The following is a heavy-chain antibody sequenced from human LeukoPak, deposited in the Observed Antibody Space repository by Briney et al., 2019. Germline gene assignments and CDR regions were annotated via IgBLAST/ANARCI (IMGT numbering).Heavy chain of an antibody. D-gene: IGHD1-26*01. CDR3: ARSHGLVGANYFDY. CDR1: GLAFSTSA. Sequence: SLRLAKEPAGLAFSTSAMHRVCQAPGERQEWVTVISLDGNNKNYADSVQGRFTISRDSSKSTLYLQWNSLRAEDTAVYYRARSHGLVGANYFDYWGQGTLVTVSS. CDR2: ISLDGNNK. V-gene: IGHV3-30*04. J-gene: IGHJ4*02.